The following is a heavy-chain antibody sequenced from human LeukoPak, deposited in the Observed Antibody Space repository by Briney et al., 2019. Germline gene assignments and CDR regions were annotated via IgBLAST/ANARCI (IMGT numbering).Heavy chain of an antibody. Sequence: SETLSLTCTVSGGSISSSSYYWSWIRQPAGKGLEWIGRIYTSGSTNYNPSLKSRVTISVDTSKNQFSLKLSSVTAADTAVYYCAAGRIFDWLLPVDYWGQGTLVTVSS. V-gene: IGHV4-61*02. D-gene: IGHD3-9*01. J-gene: IGHJ4*02. CDR1: GGSISSSSYY. CDR3: AAGRIFDWLLPVDY. CDR2: IYTSGST.